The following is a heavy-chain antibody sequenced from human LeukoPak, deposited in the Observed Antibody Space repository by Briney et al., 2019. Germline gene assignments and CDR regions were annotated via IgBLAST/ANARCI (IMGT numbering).Heavy chain of an antibody. D-gene: IGHD2-15*01. Sequence: SETLSLTCTVSGGSISSYYWSWIRQPAGKGLEWIGRIYTSGSTNYNPSLKSRVTMSVDTSKNQFSLKLSSVTAADTAVYYCARDKGYCSGGSCQRYYYDSSGYENWFDPWGQGTLVTVSS. CDR2: IYTSGST. J-gene: IGHJ5*02. CDR3: ARDKGYCSGGSCQRYYYDSSGYENWFDP. CDR1: GGSISSYY. V-gene: IGHV4-4*07.